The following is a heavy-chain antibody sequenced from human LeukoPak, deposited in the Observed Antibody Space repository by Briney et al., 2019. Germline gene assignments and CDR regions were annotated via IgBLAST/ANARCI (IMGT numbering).Heavy chain of an antibody. J-gene: IGHJ6*02. CDR1: GGSISSYY. Sequence: SETLSLTCTVSGGSISSYYWSWIRQPAGKGLEWIGRMYTSGSTNYNPSLKSRVTMSVDTSKNQFSLKLSSVTAADTAVYYCARGLVSLGVYYCGMDVWGQGTTVTVSS. D-gene: IGHD3-16*01. CDR2: MYTSGST. V-gene: IGHV4-4*07. CDR3: ARGLVSLGVYYCGMDV.